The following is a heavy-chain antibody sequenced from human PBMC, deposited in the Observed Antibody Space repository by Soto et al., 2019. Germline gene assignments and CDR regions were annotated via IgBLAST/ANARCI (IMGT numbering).Heavy chain of an antibody. V-gene: IGHV3-48*04. CDR1: GFTFSSYS. D-gene: IGHD2-15*01. CDR3: ARQHSPVDN. J-gene: IGHJ4*02. CDR2: ISRSSSTI. Sequence: EVQVVESGGGLVQPGGSLRLSCAASGFTFSSYSMNWVRQAPGKGLEWVSYISRSSSTIYYADSVKGRFTISRDNANNSLYLQMNSLRVEDTAVYYCARQHSPVDNWGQGTLVTVSS.